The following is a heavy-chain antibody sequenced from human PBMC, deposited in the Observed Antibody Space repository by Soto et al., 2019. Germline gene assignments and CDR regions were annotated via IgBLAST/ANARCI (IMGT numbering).Heavy chain of an antibody. D-gene: IGHD6-19*01. Sequence: ASETLSLTCAGYGGSFSGYYWSWIRQPPGKGLEWIGEINHSGSTNYNPSLKSRVTISVDTSKNQFSLKLSSVTAADTAVYYCAGIAVAGRPPRPYYFDYWGQGTLVTVSS. CDR1: GGSFSGYY. V-gene: IGHV4-34*01. CDR3: AGIAVAGRPPRPYYFDY. CDR2: INHSGST. J-gene: IGHJ4*02.